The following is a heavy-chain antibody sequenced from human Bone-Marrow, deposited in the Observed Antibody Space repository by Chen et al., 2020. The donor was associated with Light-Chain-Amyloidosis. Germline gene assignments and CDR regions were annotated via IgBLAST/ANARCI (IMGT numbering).Heavy chain of an antibody. Sequence: EVQLEQSGPEVKKPGESLKISCKGSGYTFPNYWIGWVRQMPGKGLEWMGVIYPEDSDARYSPSVEGQVTIAADKAITTAYLQWRSRKASDTAMYYCARRRDGYNFDYWGQGTLVTVSS. CDR1: GYTFPNYW. CDR3: ARRRDGYNFDY. CDR2: IYPEDSDA. J-gene: IGHJ4*02. V-gene: IGHV5-51*01. D-gene: IGHD5-12*01.